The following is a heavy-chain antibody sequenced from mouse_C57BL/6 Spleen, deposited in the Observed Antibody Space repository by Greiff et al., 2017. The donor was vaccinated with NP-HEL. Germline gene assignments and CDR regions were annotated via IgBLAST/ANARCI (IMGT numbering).Heavy chain of an antibody. J-gene: IGHJ4*01. CDR1: GFNIKDYY. Sequence: EVKLVESGAELVKPGASVKLSCTASGFNIKDYYMHWVKQRTEQGLEWIGRIDPEDGETKYAPKFQGKATITADTSSNTAYLQLSSLTSEDTAVYYCARSATVVATEAMDYWGQGTSVTVSS. CDR2: IDPEDGET. D-gene: IGHD1-1*01. V-gene: IGHV14-2*01. CDR3: ARSATVVATEAMDY.